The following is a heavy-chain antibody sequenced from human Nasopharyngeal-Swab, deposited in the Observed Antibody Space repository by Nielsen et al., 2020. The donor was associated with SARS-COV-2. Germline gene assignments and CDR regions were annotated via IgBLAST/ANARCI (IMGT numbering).Heavy chain of an antibody. V-gene: IGHV1-69*13. Sequence: SVKVSCKASGGTFSSYAISWVRQAPGQGLEWMGGVIPIFGTANYAQKFQGRVTITADESTSTAYMELSSLRSEDTAVYYCARGGYSYGYSQWNDAFDIWGQGTMVTVSS. CDR2: VIPIFGTA. CDR1: GGTFSSYA. D-gene: IGHD5-18*01. CDR3: ARGGYSYGYSQWNDAFDI. J-gene: IGHJ3*02.